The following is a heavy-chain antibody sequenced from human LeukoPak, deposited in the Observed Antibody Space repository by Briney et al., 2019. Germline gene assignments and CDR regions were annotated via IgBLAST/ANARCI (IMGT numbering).Heavy chain of an antibody. J-gene: IGHJ4*02. CDR2: ISYDGSNK. CDR3: AKDSSSGWSHFDY. D-gene: IGHD6-19*01. CDR1: GFTFSSYG. Sequence: PGRSLRLSCAASGFTFSSYGMHWVRLAPGKGLEWVAVISYDGSNKYYADSVKGRFTISRDNSKNTLYLQMNSLRAEDTAVYYCAKDSSSGWSHFDYWGQGTLVTVSS. V-gene: IGHV3-30*18.